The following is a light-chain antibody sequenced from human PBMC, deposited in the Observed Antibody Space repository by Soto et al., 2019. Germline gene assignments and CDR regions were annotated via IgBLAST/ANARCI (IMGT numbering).Light chain of an antibody. J-gene: IGKJ2*01. CDR3: QQYNSWPPT. Sequence: EIVMTQSPANLSVSPGERATLSCRASQSVSSNLAWYQQKPGQAPRLLIYGASTRATGIPARFSGSGSGTEFTLTISSLQSEDFAVYYCQQYNSWPPTFGQGTKLEIK. CDR2: GAS. V-gene: IGKV3-15*01. CDR1: QSVSSN.